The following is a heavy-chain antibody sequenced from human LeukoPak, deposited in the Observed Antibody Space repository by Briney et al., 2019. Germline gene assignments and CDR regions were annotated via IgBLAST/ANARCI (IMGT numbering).Heavy chain of an antibody. CDR3: AKDLSMVVMFSHYFDF. Sequence: GGSLRLSCPASGFTFSSYAMSWVRQAPGKGLEWVSAISGSGENTYYADSGKGRFTTSRDNSKNTLNLQMNSLRAEDTAVYYCAKDLSMVVMFSHYFDFWGQGTLVTVSS. CDR2: ISGSGENT. V-gene: IGHV3-23*01. D-gene: IGHD4/OR15-4a*01. J-gene: IGHJ4*02. CDR1: GFTFSSYA.